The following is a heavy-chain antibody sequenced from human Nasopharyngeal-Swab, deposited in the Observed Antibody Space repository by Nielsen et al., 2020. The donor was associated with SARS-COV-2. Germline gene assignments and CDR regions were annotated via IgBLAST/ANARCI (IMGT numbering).Heavy chain of an antibody. J-gene: IGHJ4*02. D-gene: IGHD1-26*01. CDR2: FDPEDGET. V-gene: IGHV1-24*01. Sequence: ASVKVSCKVSGYTLTELSMHWVRQAPGKGLEWMGGFDPEDGETIYAQKFQGRVTMTEDTSTDTACMELSSLRSEDTAVYYCATEWAYLRNSGSFRYLGYWGQGTLVTVSS. CDR1: GYTLTELS. CDR3: ATEWAYLRNSGSFRYLGY.